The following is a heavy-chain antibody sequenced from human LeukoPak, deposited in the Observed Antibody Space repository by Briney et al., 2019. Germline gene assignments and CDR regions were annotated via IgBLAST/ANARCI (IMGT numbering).Heavy chain of an antibody. CDR3: ARDWTDDFWSGTYYFDY. D-gene: IGHD3-3*01. J-gene: IGHJ4*02. Sequence: SVKVSCKASGGTFSSYAISWVRQAPGQGLEWMGGIIPIFGTANYAQKFQGRVTITADESTSTAYMELSSLRSEDTAVYYCARDWTDDFWSGTYYFDYWGQGTLVTVSS. CDR2: IIPIFGTA. CDR1: GGTFSSYA. V-gene: IGHV1-69*13.